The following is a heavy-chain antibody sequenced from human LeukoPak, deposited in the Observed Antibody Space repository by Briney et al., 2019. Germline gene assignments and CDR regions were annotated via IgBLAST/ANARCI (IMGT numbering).Heavy chain of an antibody. CDR3: ARYYSYSGSYCLDY. CDR1: GFTFSDYY. D-gene: IGHD3-10*01. J-gene: IGHJ4*02. CDR2: ISSSGSTT. Sequence: GGSLRLSCAASGFTFSDYYMSWIRQAPGKGLEWVSYISSSGSTTHHADSVKGRFTISRDNAKNSLYLQMNSLRAEDTAVYFCARYYSYSGSYCLDYWGQGTLVTVSS. V-gene: IGHV3-11*04.